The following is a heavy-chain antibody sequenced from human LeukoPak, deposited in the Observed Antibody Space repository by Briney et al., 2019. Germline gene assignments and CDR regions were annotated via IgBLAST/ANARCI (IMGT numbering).Heavy chain of an antibody. CDR2: INHSGST. CDR3: ARGHVVVAAPFDY. CDR1: GGSFSGYY. D-gene: IGHD2-15*01. Sequence: SETLSLTCAVYGGSFSGYYWSWIRQPPGKGLEWIGEINHSGSTSYNPSLKSRVTISVDTSKNQFSLKLSSVTAADTAVYYCARGHVVVAAPFDYWGQGTLVTVSS. V-gene: IGHV4-34*01. J-gene: IGHJ4*02.